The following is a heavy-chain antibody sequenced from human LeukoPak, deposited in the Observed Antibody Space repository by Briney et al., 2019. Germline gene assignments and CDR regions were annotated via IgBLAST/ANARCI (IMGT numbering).Heavy chain of an antibody. CDR2: INQDGTEK. V-gene: IGHV3-7*01. CDR3: AKVAKYYYGPETYYFFEQ. J-gene: IGHJ4*02. D-gene: IGHD3-10*01. Sequence: PGGSLRLSCEVSGFSFSTYWMTWVRQAPGKGLEWVANINQDGTEKYYVDSVKGRFTISRDYAKNSLYLQMNSLRVEDTAVYYCAKVAKYYYGPETYYFFEQWGQGTPVTASS. CDR1: GFSFSTYW.